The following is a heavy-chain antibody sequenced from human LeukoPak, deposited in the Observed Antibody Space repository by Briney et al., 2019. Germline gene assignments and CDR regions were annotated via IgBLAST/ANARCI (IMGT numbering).Heavy chain of an antibody. CDR1: GFTFSSYG. CDR2: ISSSGSTI. J-gene: IGHJ6*04. CDR3: AELGITMIGGV. V-gene: IGHV3-48*04. D-gene: IGHD3-10*02. Sequence: GGSLRLSCAASGFTFSSYGMHWVRQAPGKGLEWVSYISSSGSTIYYADSVKGRFTISRDNAKNSLYLQMNSLRAEDTAVYYCAELGITMIGGVWGKGTTATISS.